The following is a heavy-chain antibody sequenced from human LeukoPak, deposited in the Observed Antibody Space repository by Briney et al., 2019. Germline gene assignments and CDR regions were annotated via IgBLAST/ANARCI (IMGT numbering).Heavy chain of an antibody. Sequence: TGGSLRLSCAASGFSFSTYTMNWVRQAPGKGLEWVSSVSRSSYIYYADSVKGRFTVSRDNAKDSLYLQMNSLRAEDTAVYYCAREMSPPAYNYGVHDALDIWGQGTMVTVSS. CDR3: AREMSPPAYNYGVHDALDI. CDR1: GFSFSTYT. J-gene: IGHJ3*02. CDR2: VSRSSYI. V-gene: IGHV3-21*01. D-gene: IGHD5-18*01.